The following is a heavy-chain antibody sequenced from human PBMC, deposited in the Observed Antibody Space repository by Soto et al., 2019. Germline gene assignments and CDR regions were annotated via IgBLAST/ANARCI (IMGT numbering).Heavy chain of an antibody. Sequence: GYHRIIIRQHPGKGLEWIGYIYYSGSTYYNPSLKSRVTISVDTSKNQFSLKLSSVTAADTAVYYCARDRLEEGMDVWGQGTTVTVSS. V-gene: IGHV4-31*02. CDR2: IYYSGST. D-gene: IGHD4-17*01. CDR3: ARDRLEEGMDV. J-gene: IGHJ6*02. CDR1: GYH.